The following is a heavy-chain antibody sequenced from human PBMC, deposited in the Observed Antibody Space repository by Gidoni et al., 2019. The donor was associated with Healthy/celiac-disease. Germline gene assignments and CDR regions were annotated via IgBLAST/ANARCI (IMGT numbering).Heavy chain of an antibody. V-gene: IGHV3-23*01. Sequence: EVQLLESGGGLVQPGGSLRLACAASGSTFSCYPMSGGRAAPGRGLEWVSAISGRGGSTYYADSVKGRFTISRDNSKNTLYLQMNSLRAEDTAVYYCAKHNSLIAARRSWWEAGDTRAEYYFDYWGQGTLVTVSS. D-gene: IGHD6-6*01. CDR3: AKHNSLIAARRSWWEAGDTRAEYYFDY. CDR2: ISGRGGST. J-gene: IGHJ4*02. CDR1: GSTFSCYP.